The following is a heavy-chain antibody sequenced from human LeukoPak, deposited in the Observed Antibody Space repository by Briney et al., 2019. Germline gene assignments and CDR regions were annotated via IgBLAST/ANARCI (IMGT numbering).Heavy chain of an antibody. Sequence: PGGSLRLSCVGAGFPFSDFHMSWIRQAPGKGLEGVSYITSCGGFKYYADSVKGRFSISRDDSKNSVFLQMNSLRVEDTAVYYCARVRPGSSGSYYRTSWGQGTLVTVSS. D-gene: IGHD3-22*01. V-gene: IGHV3-11*04. CDR2: ITSCGGFK. CDR3: ARVRPGSSGSYYRTS. J-gene: IGHJ4*02. CDR1: GFPFSDFH.